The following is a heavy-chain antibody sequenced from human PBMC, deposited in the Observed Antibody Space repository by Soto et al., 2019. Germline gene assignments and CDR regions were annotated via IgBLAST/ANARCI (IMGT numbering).Heavy chain of an antibody. CDR3: VKLRLELLYLDS. Sequence: GGSLRLSCAASGFTFNRYGMSWVRQAPGKGLEWVSAISASGDNTYYADSVKGRFTISRDSSNNALYLQMNSLRADDTALYYCVKLRLELLYLDSWGLGALVTVSS. CDR1: GFTFNRYG. D-gene: IGHD1-7*01. V-gene: IGHV3-23*01. CDR2: ISASGDNT. J-gene: IGHJ4*02.